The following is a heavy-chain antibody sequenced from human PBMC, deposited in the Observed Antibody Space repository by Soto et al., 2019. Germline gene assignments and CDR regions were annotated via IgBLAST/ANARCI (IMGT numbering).Heavy chain of an antibody. CDR1: GFTFSSYG. D-gene: IGHD6-13*01. CDR2: ISYDGSNK. J-gene: IGHJ6*02. V-gene: IGHV3-30*18. CDR3: AKRAQNPHEIAAAAPWSPMDV. Sequence: QVQLVESGGGVVQPGRSLRLSCAASGFTFSSYGMHWVRQAPGKGLEWVAVISYDGSNKYYADSVKGRFTISRDNSKNTLYLQFNSRRAEDTAVYYCAKRAQNPHEIAAAAPWSPMDVWGQGTTVTVSS.